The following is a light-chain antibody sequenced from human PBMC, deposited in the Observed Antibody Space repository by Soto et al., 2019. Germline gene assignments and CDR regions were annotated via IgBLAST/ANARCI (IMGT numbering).Light chain of an antibody. CDR3: CSYAGRFYV. V-gene: IGLV2-23*02. Sequence: QSVLTQPASGSGSPAQSITFSCTGTSSDVGSYNLVAWYQHHPGKAPKLLISEVSKRPSGVSNRFSGSKSGNTASLTISGLQAEDDADYYCCSYAGRFYVFGPGTKVTVL. CDR1: SSDVGSYNL. J-gene: IGLJ1*01. CDR2: EVS.